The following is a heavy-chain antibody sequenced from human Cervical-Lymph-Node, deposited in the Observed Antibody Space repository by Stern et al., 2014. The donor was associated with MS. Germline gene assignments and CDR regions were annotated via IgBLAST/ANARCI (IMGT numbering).Heavy chain of an antibody. CDR1: GFSLSTSGVR. V-gene: IGHV2-70*04. CDR3: ARMLGTHIDY. D-gene: IGHD1-1*01. CDR2: IDWDDDK. J-gene: IGHJ4*02. Sequence: QVTLKESGPALVKPTQTLTLTRTFSGFSLSTSGVRVNWIRQPPGKALEWLARIDWDDDKFYSTSLKTRLTLSKDTSKNQVVLTMTNMDPVDTATYYCARMLGTHIDYWGQGTLVTVSS.